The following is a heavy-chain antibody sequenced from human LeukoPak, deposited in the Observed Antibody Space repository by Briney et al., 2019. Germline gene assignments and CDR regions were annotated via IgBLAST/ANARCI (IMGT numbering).Heavy chain of an antibody. CDR1: GFTFSSYW. Sequence: PGGSLRLSCAASGFTFSSYWMSWVRQAPGKGLEWVANIKQDGSEKYYVDSVKGRFTISRDNAKNSLYLQMNSLRAEDTAVYYCARDSSDITMIVVDAYYFDYWGQGTLVTVSS. D-gene: IGHD3-22*01. CDR3: ARDSSDITMIVVDAYYFDY. J-gene: IGHJ4*02. CDR2: IKQDGSEK. V-gene: IGHV3-7*01.